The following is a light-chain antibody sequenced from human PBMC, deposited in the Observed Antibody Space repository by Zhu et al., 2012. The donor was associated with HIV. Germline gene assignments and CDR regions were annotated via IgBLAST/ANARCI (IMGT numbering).Light chain of an antibody. V-gene: IGKV3-20*01. Sequence: EIVLTQSPGTLSLSPGERATLSCRASQSLSSSYLAWYQQKPGQAPRLVIYGASSRATDIPDRFSGSGSRTDFTLTISSLEPEDFAVYYCQQYGTFPRTFGQGTKVEI. CDR1: QSLSSSY. CDR2: GAS. J-gene: IGKJ2*01. CDR3: QQYGTFPRT.